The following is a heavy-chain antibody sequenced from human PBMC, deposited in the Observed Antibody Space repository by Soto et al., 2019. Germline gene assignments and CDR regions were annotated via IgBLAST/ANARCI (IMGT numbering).Heavy chain of an antibody. CDR1: GFTFSSNA. CDR2: ISGSGGST. J-gene: IGHJ4*02. V-gene: IGHV3-23*01. D-gene: IGHD1-1*01. CDR3: AKGWKPGGFDY. Sequence: EVQLLESGGGLVQPGGSLRLSCAASGFTFSSNAMTWVRQAPGKGLEWVSRISGSGGSTYYADSAKGRVTISRDNSKNTVYLQINSVRAEDTAVYYFAKGWKPGGFDYWGQGILVTVSS.